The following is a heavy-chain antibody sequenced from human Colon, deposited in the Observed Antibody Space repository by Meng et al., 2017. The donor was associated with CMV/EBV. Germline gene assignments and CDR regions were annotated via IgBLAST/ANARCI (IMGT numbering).Heavy chain of an antibody. CDR3: ARNAYYYDSSGYYCDY. CDR2: INPNSGGT. CDR1: GYTFTGYY. V-gene: IGHV1-2*02. Sequence: ASVKVSCKASGYTFTGYYMHWVRQAPRQGLEWMGWINPNSGGTNYAQKFQGRVTMTRDTSISTAYMELSRLRSDDTAVYYCARNAYYYDSSGYYCDYWGQGTLVTVSS. D-gene: IGHD3-22*01. J-gene: IGHJ4*02.